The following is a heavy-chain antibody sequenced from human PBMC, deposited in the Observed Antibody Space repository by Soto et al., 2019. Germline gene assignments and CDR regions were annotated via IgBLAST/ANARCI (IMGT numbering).Heavy chain of an antibody. CDR1: GDSLGSYS. J-gene: IGHJ4*02. CDR3: ARGPPEIQYIYRSPQEGDFDH. D-gene: IGHD3-9*01. CDR2: IYHSGKT. Sequence: QVQLQESGPVLVTPSETLSLTCTVSGDSLGSYSWTWIRQPPGNGLAWIGNIYHSGKTNYNPSLKSRVTMSIDTSKNQFYLMLNSVTAADTAMYYCARGPPEIQYIYRSPQEGDFDHWGQGTLVTVSS. V-gene: IGHV4-59*01.